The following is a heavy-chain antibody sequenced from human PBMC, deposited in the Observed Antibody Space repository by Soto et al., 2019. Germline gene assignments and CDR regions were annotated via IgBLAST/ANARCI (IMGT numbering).Heavy chain of an antibody. CDR3: ARHQGLRFLEWLPLDY. D-gene: IGHD3-3*01. V-gene: IGHV5-10-1*01. Sequence: PGESLKISCKGSGYSFTSYWISWVRQMPGKGLEWMGRIDPSDSYTNYSPSFQGHVTISADKSISTAYLQWSSLKASDTAMHYCARHQGLRFLEWLPLDYWGQGTLVTVSS. CDR1: GYSFTSYW. CDR2: IDPSDSYT. J-gene: IGHJ4*02.